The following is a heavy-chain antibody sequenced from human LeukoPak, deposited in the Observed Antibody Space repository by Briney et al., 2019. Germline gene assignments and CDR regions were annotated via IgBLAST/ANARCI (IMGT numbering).Heavy chain of an antibody. CDR2: IYYSGST. V-gene: IGHV4-39*07. Sequence: SETLSLTCAVSGGSLISTTYYWGWLRQPPGKGLEWIGSIYYSGSTYYNPSLKSRVTMSVDTSKNQFSLKLSSVTAADTAVYYCARDRDWGSGGVPNYYYMDVWGKGTTVTVSS. D-gene: IGHD6-19*01. CDR1: GGSLISTTYY. CDR3: ARDRDWGSGGVPNYYYMDV. J-gene: IGHJ6*03.